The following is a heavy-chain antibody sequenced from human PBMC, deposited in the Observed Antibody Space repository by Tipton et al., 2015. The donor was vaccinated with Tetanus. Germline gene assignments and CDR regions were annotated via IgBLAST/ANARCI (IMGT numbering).Heavy chain of an antibody. CDR2: IYYSGST. CDR3: ARDQGGGRVVRLNWFGP. CDR1: GGSISGSSYY. Sequence: TLSLTCSVSGGSISGSSYYWSWIRQPPGKALEWIGSIYYSGSTFYHPSLQSRVTISVDTSKNQFSLRLNSVTAADTAVYYCARDQGGGRVVRLNWFGPWGQGTLVTVSS. D-gene: IGHD6-6*01. V-gene: IGHV4-39*07. J-gene: IGHJ5*02.